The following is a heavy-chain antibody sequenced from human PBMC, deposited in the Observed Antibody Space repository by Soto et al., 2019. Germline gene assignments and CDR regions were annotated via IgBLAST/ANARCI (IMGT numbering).Heavy chain of an antibody. J-gene: IGHJ3*01. CDR3: VRDDWWAFDF. CDR2: ISIGGGSI. Sequence: EVQLVESGGGLVQPGGSRRVSCAASGFSFSNYAMNWVRQAPGKGLEWVSYISIGGGSIFYADSVKGRFTISRDDAKNSLYMQMNTVRDDDTAVYYCVRDDWWAFDFWGQGTMVTVSS. CDR1: GFSFSNYA. V-gene: IGHV3-48*02. D-gene: IGHD2-15*01.